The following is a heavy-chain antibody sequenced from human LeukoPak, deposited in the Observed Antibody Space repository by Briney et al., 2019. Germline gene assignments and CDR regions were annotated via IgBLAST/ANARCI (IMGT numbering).Heavy chain of an antibody. J-gene: IGHJ4*02. Sequence: SETLSLSCTVSGGSISSYYWSWIRQPPGKGLEWIGYISYSGSTNYNPSLKSRVTISVDTSKNQFSLKLNSVTAADTAVYYCARGEPYYYGSGTLVDYFDYWGQGTLVTDSS. CDR3: ARGEPYYYGSGTLVDYFDY. V-gene: IGHV4-59*01. D-gene: IGHD3-10*01. CDR2: ISYSGST. CDR1: GGSISSYY.